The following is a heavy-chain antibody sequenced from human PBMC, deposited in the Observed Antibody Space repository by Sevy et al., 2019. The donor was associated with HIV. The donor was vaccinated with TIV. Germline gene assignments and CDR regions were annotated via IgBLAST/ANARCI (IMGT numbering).Heavy chain of an antibody. V-gene: IGHV1-8*03. D-gene: IGHD4-17*01. CDR3: GRRGGAYGDYDYYYYGMDV. CDR2: MNPNSGNT. Sequence: ASVKVSCKASGYNFNNYDINWVRQATGQGLEWMGWMNPNSGNTGYAQKFQGRVTITRNTSISTAYMELSSLRSEDTATYYCGRRGGAYGDYDYYYYGMDVWGQGTTVTVSS. CDR1: GYNFNNYD. J-gene: IGHJ6*02.